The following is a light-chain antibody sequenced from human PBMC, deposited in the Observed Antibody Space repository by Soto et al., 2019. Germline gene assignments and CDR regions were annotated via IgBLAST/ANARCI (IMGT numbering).Light chain of an antibody. J-gene: IGLJ2*01. V-gene: IGLV1-40*01. CDR1: SSNIGAGYD. Sequence: QSVLTQPPSVSGAPGQRVTISCTGSSSNIGAGYDVHWYQQLPGTAPKLLIYGNSNRPSGVPDRFSGSKSGTSASLAITGLQAEGEADYYCQSYDSSLSGSGAFGGGTKLTVL. CDR3: QSYDSSLSGSGA. CDR2: GNS.